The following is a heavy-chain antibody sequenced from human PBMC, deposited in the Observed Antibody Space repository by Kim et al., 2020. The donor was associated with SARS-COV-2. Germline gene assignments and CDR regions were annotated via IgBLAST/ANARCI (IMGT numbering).Heavy chain of an antibody. V-gene: IGHV5-51*01. J-gene: IGHJ4*02. CDR3: MRLALGYCSGGSCYADY. CDR2: IYPGDSDT. Sequence: GESLKISCKVSGYSFTNHWIGWVRQMPGKGLEWMGIIYPGDSDTRYSSSFQGHVTISADKSISIAYLQWSSLKASDTAMYYCMRLALGYCSGGSCYADYWGQGTLVTVSS. D-gene: IGHD2-15*01. CDR1: GYSFTNHW.